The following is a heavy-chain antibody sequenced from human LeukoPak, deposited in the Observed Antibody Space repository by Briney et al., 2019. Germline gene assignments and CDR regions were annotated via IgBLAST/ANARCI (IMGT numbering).Heavy chain of an antibody. J-gene: IGHJ4*02. CDR2: ISYDGSNK. CDR1: GFTFSSYA. CDR3: ARGTGFIIKD. Sequence: GGSLRLSRAASGFTFSSYAMHWVSQAPGKGLEWVAVISYDGSNKYYADSVKGRFTISRDNSKNTLYLQMNSLRAEDTAVYYCARGTGFIIKDWGQGTLVTVSS. D-gene: IGHD3-9*01. V-gene: IGHV3-30-3*01.